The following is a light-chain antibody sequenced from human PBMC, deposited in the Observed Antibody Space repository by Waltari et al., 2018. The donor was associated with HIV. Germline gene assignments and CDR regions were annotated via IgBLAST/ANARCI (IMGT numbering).Light chain of an antibody. J-gene: IGLJ2*01. Sequence: QSVLTQPPSVSGAPAQRVTIPCPGSSSKMGAGSDVHWYQQLPGTAPKLLNYGNSNRPSGVPDRFSGSKSGTSASLAISGLRSEDEADYYCAAWDDSLSEVVFGGGTKLTVL. V-gene: IGLV1-40*01. CDR2: GNS. CDR1: SSKMGAGSD. CDR3: AAWDDSLSEVV.